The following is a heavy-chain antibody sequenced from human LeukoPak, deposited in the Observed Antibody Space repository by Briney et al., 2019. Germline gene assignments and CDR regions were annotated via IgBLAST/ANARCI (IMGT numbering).Heavy chain of an antibody. Sequence: PGGSLRLSCAASGFTFRDYAMSWVRQAPGKGLEWVSTLSISGDTTYYADSVKGRFTISRDTSQNTLFLQMTSLRVEDTAVYYCASGYNQWPPKPYYYGMDVWGQGTTVTVSS. J-gene: IGHJ6*02. CDR2: LSISGDTT. CDR1: GFTFRDYA. D-gene: IGHD1-1*01. V-gene: IGHV3-23*01. CDR3: ASGYNQWPPKPYYYGMDV.